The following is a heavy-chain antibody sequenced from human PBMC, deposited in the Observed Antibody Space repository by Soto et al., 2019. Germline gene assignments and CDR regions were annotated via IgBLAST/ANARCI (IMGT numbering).Heavy chain of an antibody. Sequence: NPSETLSLTCTVSGGSISSYYWSWIRQPPGRELEWIGYVYYSGSTNYNPSLKSRVTISVDMSRTQFSLKLSSVSAADTAVYYCARSYYSDNSGFYHFDYWGQGALVTVSS. D-gene: IGHD3-22*01. CDR2: VYYSGST. J-gene: IGHJ4*02. CDR3: ARSYYSDNSGFYHFDY. CDR1: GGSISSYY. V-gene: IGHV4-59*01.